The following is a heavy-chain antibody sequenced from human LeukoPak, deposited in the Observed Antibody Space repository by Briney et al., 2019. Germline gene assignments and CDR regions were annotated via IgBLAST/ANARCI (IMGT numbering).Heavy chain of an antibody. CDR2: IYYSGST. CDR3: ARAFTIFGVVQAFDP. J-gene: IGHJ5*02. CDR1: GDSISSSSSY. V-gene: IGHV4-61*05. Sequence: SETLSLTCTVSGDSISSSSSYWGWIRQPPGKGLEWIGYIYYSGSTNYNPSLKSRVTISVDTSKNQFSLKLSSVTAADTAVYYCARAFTIFGVVQAFDPWGQGTLVTVSS. D-gene: IGHD3-3*01.